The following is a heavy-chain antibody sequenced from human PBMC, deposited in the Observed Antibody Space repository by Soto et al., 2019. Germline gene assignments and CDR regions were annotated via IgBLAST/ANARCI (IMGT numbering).Heavy chain of an antibody. CDR1: GGSISSYY. D-gene: IGHD3-10*01. Sequence: TLSLTCTVSGGSISSYYWSWIRQPPGKGLEWIGYIYYSGSTNYNPSLKSRVTISVDTSKNQFSLKLSSVTAADTAVYYCARLWFGEPVVFWGQPPLAT. CDR3: ARLWFGEPVVF. CDR2: IYYSGST. V-gene: IGHV4-59*08. J-gene: IGHJ4*02.